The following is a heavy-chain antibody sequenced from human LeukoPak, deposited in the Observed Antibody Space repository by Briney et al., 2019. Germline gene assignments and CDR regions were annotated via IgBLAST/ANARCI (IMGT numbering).Heavy chain of an antibody. CDR3: ATGDYDILIGQDWFDP. CDR1: GGSFSGYY. Sequence: SETLSLTCAVYGGSFSGYYWSWIRQPPGKGLEWIGEINHSGSTNYNPSLKSRVTISVDTSKNQFSLKLSSVTAADTAVYYCATGDYDILIGQDWFDPWGQGTLVTVSS. V-gene: IGHV4-34*01. J-gene: IGHJ5*02. CDR2: INHSGST. D-gene: IGHD3-9*01.